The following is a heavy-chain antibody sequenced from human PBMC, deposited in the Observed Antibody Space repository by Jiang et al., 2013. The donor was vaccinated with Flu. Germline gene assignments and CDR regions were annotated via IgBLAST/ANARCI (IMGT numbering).Heavy chain of an antibody. CDR3: ARVIRDFGRLARLVYFDS. D-gene: IGHD2-8*01. Sequence: GPGLVKPSQTLSLTCTVAGGSIRSGRYYWSWIRQHPGKGLEWIGYIYFSGITYYNPSLKSRISISVDMSKSQFSLKLSSVTAADTAVYYCARVIRDFGRLARLVYFDSWGQGALVTVSS. CDR2: IYFSGIT. J-gene: IGHJ4*02. CDR1: GGSIRSGRYY. V-gene: IGHV4-31*03.